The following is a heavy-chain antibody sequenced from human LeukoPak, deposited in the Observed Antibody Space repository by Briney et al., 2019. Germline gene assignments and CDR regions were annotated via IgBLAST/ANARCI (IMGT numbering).Heavy chain of an antibody. D-gene: IGHD3-3*01. CDR2: ISSSGNT. CDR3: ARLGAGPTYYDFWSGYSSFYFDY. CDR1: GGSFSGYY. J-gene: IGHJ4*02. Sequence: SETLSLTCAVYGGSFSGYYWSWIRQPPGKGLEWIGGISSSGNTYYNPSLKSRITISIDTSKNHFSLKLSSVSAADTAVYYCARLGAGPTYYDFWSGYSSFYFDYWGQGTLVTVSS. V-gene: IGHV4-34*01.